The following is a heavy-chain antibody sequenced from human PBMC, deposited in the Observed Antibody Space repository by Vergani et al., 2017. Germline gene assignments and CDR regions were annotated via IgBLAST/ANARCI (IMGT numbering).Heavy chain of an antibody. CDR3: ARDLRLLYNRFDP. V-gene: IGHV3-33*05. CDR1: GFTFSDYG. Sequence: QVDLVQSGGGVVQPGGSLRLSCVAFGFTFSDYGMHWVRQAPGKGLEWVAFIEYNGKNIYYADSVKGRFTISRDNSKSTMYLQMNSLRDEDTGVYYCARDLRLLYNRFDPWGQGTLVTVSS. D-gene: IGHD1-14*01. J-gene: IGHJ5*02. CDR2: IEYNGKNI.